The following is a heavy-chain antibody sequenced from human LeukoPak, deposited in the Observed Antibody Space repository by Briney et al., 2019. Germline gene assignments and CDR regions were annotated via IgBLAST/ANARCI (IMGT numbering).Heavy chain of an antibody. V-gene: IGHV4-59*01. J-gene: IGHJ4*02. CDR2: IYYNGST. Sequence: SETLSLTCTVSGGSISSYYWTWIRQPPGKGLEWIGHIYYNGSTNYNPSLKSRVTISVDTSKNQFSLKLSSVTAADTAVYYCARLTEDYYFDYWGQGTLVTVSS. D-gene: IGHD1-14*01. CDR1: GGSISSYY. CDR3: ARLTEDYYFDY.